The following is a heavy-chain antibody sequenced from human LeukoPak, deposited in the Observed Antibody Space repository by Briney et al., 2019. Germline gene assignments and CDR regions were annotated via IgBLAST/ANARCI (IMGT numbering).Heavy chain of an antibody. V-gene: IGHV3-48*01. CDR1: GFTFSSYS. CDR2: ISSSSSTI. D-gene: IGHD2-2*01. CDR3: ATKDGCSSTSCYEFDY. Sequence: TGGSLRLSCAASGFTFSSYSMNWVRQASGKGLEWVSYISSSSSTIYYADSVKGRFTISRDNAKNSLYLQMNSLRAEDTAVYYCATKDGCSSTSCYEFDYWGQGTLVTVSS. J-gene: IGHJ4*02.